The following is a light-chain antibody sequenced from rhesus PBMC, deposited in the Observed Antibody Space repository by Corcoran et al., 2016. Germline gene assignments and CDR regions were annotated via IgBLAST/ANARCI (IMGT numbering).Light chain of an antibody. J-gene: IGKJ4*01. CDR3: QKYSSSPLT. Sequence: QVILTQSPATLSLSPGERATLSCRASQSVISYLAWYQQKPGQAPRLLIYGASSRATGIPDRVSGSGSGTDVTLTSSSLEPEDFAVYHCQKYSSSPLTFGGGTKVEI. V-gene: IGKV3-53*01. CDR2: GAS. CDR1: QSVISY.